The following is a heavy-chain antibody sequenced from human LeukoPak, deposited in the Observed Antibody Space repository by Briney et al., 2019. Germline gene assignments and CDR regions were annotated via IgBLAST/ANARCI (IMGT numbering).Heavy chain of an antibody. V-gene: IGHV3-9*01. D-gene: IGHD3-22*01. Sequence: GGSLRLSCAASGFAYSNYAMSWVRQTPGKGLEWVSGISWNSGSIGYADSVKGRFTISRDNAKNSLYLQMNSLRAEDTALYYCAKGPGLNYYDSSGYHPYWGQGTLVTVSS. J-gene: IGHJ4*02. CDR3: AKGPGLNYYDSSGYHPY. CDR2: ISWNSGSI. CDR1: GFAYSNYA.